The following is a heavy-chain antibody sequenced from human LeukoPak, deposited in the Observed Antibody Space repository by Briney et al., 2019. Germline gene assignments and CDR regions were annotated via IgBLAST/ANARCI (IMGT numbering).Heavy chain of an antibody. Sequence: GGSPRLSCAAPGFTFSSPDKHRVRQDPGKGVGWGAIISYDGGKKDYADSVKGRFTISRDNSKNSLYLQMNSLRPEDTAVYYCTKGGYYGSGEIDYWGQGTLVTVSS. CDR3: TKGGYYGSGEIDY. D-gene: IGHD3-10*01. CDR2: ISYDGGKK. J-gene: IGHJ4*02. CDR1: GFTFSSPD. V-gene: IGHV3-30*18.